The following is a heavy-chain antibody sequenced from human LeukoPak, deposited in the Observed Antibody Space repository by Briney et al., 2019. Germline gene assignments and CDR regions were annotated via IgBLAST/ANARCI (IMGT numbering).Heavy chain of an antibody. CDR2: INPNSGGT. D-gene: IGHD5-18*01. Sequence: ASVKVSCKASGYTFTGYYMHWVRQAPGQGREWMGWINPNSGGTNYAQKFQGRVTMTRDTSISTAYMELSRLRSDDTAVYYCARAMRGSYGFVDYWGQGTLVTVSS. CDR1: GYTFTGYY. CDR3: ARAMRGSYGFVDY. J-gene: IGHJ4*02. V-gene: IGHV1-2*02.